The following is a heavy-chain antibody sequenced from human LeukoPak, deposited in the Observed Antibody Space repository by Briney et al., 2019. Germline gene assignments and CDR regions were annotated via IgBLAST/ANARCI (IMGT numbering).Heavy chain of an antibody. D-gene: IGHD3-22*01. CDR1: GFSFSRYW. CDR3: ATGHYYDSSGYYPLPDAFDI. CDR2: MNSAGSST. J-gene: IGHJ3*02. V-gene: IGHV3-74*01. Sequence: PGGSLRLSCAASGFSFSRYWMHWVRQAPGKGLVWVSRMNSAGSSTNYADSVKGRFTISRDNAKNILYLQMNSLRAEDTAVYHCATGHYYDSSGYYPLPDAFDIWGQGTMVTVSS.